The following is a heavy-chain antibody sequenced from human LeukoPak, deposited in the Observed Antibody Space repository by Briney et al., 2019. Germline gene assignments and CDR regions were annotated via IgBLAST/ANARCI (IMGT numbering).Heavy chain of an antibody. V-gene: IGHV1-2*02. CDR1: GYTFTGYY. CDR3: ARYRPDTADDY. J-gene: IGHJ4*02. CDR2: INPNSGGT. D-gene: IGHD5-18*01. Sequence: ASVKVSCQASGYTFTGYYMHWVRQAPGQGLEWMGWINPNSGGTNYAQKFQGRVTMTRDTPISTAYMELSSLRSDDTAVYYCARYRPDTADDYWGQGTLVTVSS.